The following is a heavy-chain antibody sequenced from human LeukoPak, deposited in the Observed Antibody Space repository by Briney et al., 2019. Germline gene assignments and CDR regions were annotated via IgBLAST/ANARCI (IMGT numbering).Heavy chain of an antibody. J-gene: IGHJ4*02. CDR3: ARDQRPRRDGYNYGY. CDR2: INPNSGGT. V-gene: IGHV1-2*02. Sequence: GASVKVSCKASGYTFTGYYMHWVRQAPGQGLEWLGWINPNSGGTNYAQKFQGRVTMTRDTSISTAYIELSRLRSDDTAVYYCARDQRPRRDGYNYGYWGQGTLVTASS. D-gene: IGHD5-24*01. CDR1: GYTFTGYY.